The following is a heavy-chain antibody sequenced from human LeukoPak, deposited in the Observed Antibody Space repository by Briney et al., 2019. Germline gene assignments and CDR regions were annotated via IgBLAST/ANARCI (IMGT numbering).Heavy chain of an antibody. CDR1: GFTFSSYA. J-gene: IGHJ5*02. D-gene: IGHD3-9*01. V-gene: IGHV3-30*04. CDR3: ARPALTGNNWFDP. Sequence: PGGSLRLSCAASGFTFSSYAMHWVRQAPGKGLEWVAVISYDGSNKYYADSVKGRFTISRDNSKNTLYLQMNSLRAEDTAVYYCARPALTGNNWFDPWGQGTLVTVSS. CDR2: ISYDGSNK.